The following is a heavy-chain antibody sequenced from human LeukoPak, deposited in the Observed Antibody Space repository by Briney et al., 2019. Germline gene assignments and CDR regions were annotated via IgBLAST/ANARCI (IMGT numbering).Heavy chain of an antibody. CDR1: GYTFTSYY. V-gene: IGHV1-46*01. CDR2: INPSGGST. J-gene: IGHJ5*02. Sequence: ASVKVSCKASGYTFTSYYMHWVRQAPGQGLEWMGIINPSGGSTSYAQKFQGRVTMTRNTSISTAYMELSSLRSEDTAVYYYARVMVRVKKGFDPWGQGTLVTVSS. CDR3: ARVMVRVKKGFDP. D-gene: IGHD3-10*01.